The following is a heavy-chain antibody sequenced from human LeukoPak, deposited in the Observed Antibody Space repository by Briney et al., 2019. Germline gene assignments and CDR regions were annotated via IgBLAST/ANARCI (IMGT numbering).Heavy chain of an antibody. CDR2: IYYSGST. CDR3: ARFRFWWFGEFRLGYFDY. CDR1: GGSISSSSYY. D-gene: IGHD3-10*01. J-gene: IGHJ4*02. Sequence: SETLSLTCTVSGGSISSSSYYWGWIRQPPGKGLEWIGSIYYSGSTYYNPSLKSRVTISVDTSKNQFSLKLSSVTAADTAVYYCARFRFWWFGEFRLGYFDYWGQGTLVTVSS. V-gene: IGHV4-39*07.